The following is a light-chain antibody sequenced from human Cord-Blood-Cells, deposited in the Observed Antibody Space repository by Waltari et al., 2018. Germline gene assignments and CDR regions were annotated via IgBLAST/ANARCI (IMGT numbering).Light chain of an antibody. J-gene: IGKJ2*03. V-gene: IGKV1-9*01. Sequence: IQLTQSPSLLSASVGDRVTITCRASQGISSYLAWYQQKPGKAPKLLIYAASTLQSGVPSRFSGSGSGTEFTLTISSLQPEDFATYYCQQLNSYPRSFGQGTKLEIK. CDR2: AAS. CDR1: QGISSY. CDR3: QQLNSYPRS.